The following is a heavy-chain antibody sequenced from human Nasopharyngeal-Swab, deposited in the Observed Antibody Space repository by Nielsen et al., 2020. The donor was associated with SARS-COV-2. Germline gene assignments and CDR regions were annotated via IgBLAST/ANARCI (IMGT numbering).Heavy chain of an antibody. Sequence: ASVKVSCPASGYTFTAFSIHWVLQSPGQGLEWVGRIGTNSGGTLYAQRFRGRVTMTRDTSVATAYMELSDLRSDDTAVYYCARDSPASRGDYWGQGTLVTVSS. CDR2: IGTNSGGT. V-gene: IGHV1-2*06. J-gene: IGHJ4*02. CDR1: GYTFTAFS. CDR3: ARDSPASRGDY. D-gene: IGHD5-24*01.